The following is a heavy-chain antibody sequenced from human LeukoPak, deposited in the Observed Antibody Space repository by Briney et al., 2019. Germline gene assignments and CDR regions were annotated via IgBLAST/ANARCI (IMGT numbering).Heavy chain of an antibody. CDR3: ARGLMVSGSYHGDGIDY. Sequence: GASVKVSCKATGYTFINYDINWVRQAPGQGLEWTGRISADNGNTNYAQKLQGRVTMTTDTSTSTAYMELRSLRSDDTAVYYCARGLMVSGSYHGDGIDYWGQGTLVTVSS. CDR1: GYTFINYD. J-gene: IGHJ4*02. V-gene: IGHV1-18*01. CDR2: ISADNGNT. D-gene: IGHD1-26*01.